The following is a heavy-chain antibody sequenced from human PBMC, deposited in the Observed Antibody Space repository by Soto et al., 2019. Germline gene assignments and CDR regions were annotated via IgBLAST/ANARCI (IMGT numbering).Heavy chain of an antibody. CDR2: IIPIFRTT. V-gene: IGHV1-69*06. Sequence: SVKVSCKASGGSFSGQAVSWVRQAPGQRLEWMGGIIPIFRTTNYARKFQGRLTITADNSKNTLYLQMNSLRAEDTAVYYCAKDKGSSSWTRTPFDYWGQGTLVTVSS. J-gene: IGHJ4*02. CDR1: GGSFSGQA. D-gene: IGHD6-13*01. CDR3: AKDKGSSSWTRTPFDY.